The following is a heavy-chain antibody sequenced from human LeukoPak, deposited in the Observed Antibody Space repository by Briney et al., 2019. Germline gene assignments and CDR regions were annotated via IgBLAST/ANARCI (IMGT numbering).Heavy chain of an antibody. Sequence: PSETLSLTCTVSGGSISSSSYYWGWIRQPPGKGLEWIGEINHSGSTNYNPSLKSRVTISVDTSKNQFSLKLSSVTAADTAVYYCARVSRGYSYRPNWFDPWGQGTLVTVSS. CDR3: ARVSRGYSYRPNWFDP. J-gene: IGHJ5*02. V-gene: IGHV4-39*07. CDR2: INHSGST. CDR1: GGSISSSSYY. D-gene: IGHD5-18*01.